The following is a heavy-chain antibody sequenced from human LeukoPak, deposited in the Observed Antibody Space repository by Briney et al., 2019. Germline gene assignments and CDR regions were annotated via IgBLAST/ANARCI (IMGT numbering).Heavy chain of an antibody. Sequence: GGSLRLSCAASGFTFDDYAMHWVRRAPGKGLEWVSGISWNSGSIGYADSVKGRFTISRDNAKNSLYLQMNSLRAEDTAVYYCARSLVRGVIITEYFQHWGQGTLVTVSS. CDR3: ARSLVRGVIITEYFQH. D-gene: IGHD3-10*01. J-gene: IGHJ1*01. V-gene: IGHV3-9*01. CDR2: ISWNSGSI. CDR1: GFTFDDYA.